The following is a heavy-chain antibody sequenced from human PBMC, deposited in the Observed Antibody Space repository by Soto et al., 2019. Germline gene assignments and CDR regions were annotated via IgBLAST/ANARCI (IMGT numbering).Heavy chain of an antibody. D-gene: IGHD4-17*01. CDR1: FSTFTSYGYG. V-gene: IGHV1-18*01. Sequence: ASVKVSCTASFSTFTSYGYGVSWVRQAPGQGLEWMGWISAYNGNTNYAQKLQGRFTMTPDTSTSTAYMELRSLRSDDTAVYYCARLFYSDFAGVGEIDCWGQGTLVTVSS. CDR2: ISAYNGNT. CDR3: ARLFYSDFAGVGEIDC. J-gene: IGHJ4*02.